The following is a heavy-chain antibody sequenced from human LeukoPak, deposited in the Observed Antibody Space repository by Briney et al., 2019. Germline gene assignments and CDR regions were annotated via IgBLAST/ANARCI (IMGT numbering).Heavy chain of an antibody. CDR1: GGTFSSYA. CDR2: IIPIFGTA. D-gene: IGHD2-2*01. V-gene: IGHV1-69*05. J-gene: IGHJ6*03. CDR3: AKVSLEYQLQGGYYYYYYMDV. Sequence: ATVKVSCKASGGTFSSYAISWVRQAPGQGLEWMGGIIPIFGTANYAQKFQGRVTITTDESTSTAYMELSSLRSEDTAVYYCAKVSLEYQLQGGYYYYYYMDVWGKGTTVTVSS.